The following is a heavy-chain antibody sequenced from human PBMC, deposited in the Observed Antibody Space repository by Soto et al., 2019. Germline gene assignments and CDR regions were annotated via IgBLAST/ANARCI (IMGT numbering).Heavy chain of an antibody. J-gene: IGHJ6*02. CDR2: IYPGDSGS. Sequence: PGESLNISCKGSGYSFSSYWIGWVRQKPGKGLEWVGLIYPGDSGSRYSPSFQGQVTMSVDKSIGTAYLQWSSLKASDTAMYYCATDTARTYYYYGMDVWGQGTTVTVSS. CDR1: GYSFSSYW. D-gene: IGHD5-18*01. V-gene: IGHV5-51*01. CDR3: ATDTARTYYYYGMDV.